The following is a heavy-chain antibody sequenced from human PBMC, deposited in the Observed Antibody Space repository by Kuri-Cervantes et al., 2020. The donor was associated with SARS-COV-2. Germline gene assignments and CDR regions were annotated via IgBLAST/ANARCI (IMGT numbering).Heavy chain of an antibody. CDR2: ISGSGGST. CDR3: ARGYYYYGSGSPAHEQGNDY. Sequence: GESLKISCAASGFTFSSYAMSWVRQAPGKGLEWVSAISGSGGSTYYADSVKGRFTISRDNSKNTLYLQMNSLRAEDTAVYYCARGYYYYGSGSPAHEQGNDYWGQGTLVTVSS. CDR1: GFTFSSYA. D-gene: IGHD3-10*01. V-gene: IGHV3-23*01. J-gene: IGHJ4*02.